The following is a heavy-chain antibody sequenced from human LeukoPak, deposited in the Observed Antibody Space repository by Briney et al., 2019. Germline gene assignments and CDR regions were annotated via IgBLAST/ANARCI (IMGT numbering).Heavy chain of an antibody. Sequence: SQTLSLTCSVSGGSVNYGSYHWSWIRQPAGKGLEWIGRIYTSGSTNYNPSLKSRVTISVDTSKNQFSLKLSSVTAADTAVYYCARDEYGSWYYFDYWGQGTLVTVSS. J-gene: IGHJ4*02. CDR1: GGSVNYGSYH. D-gene: IGHD6-13*01. CDR2: IYTSGST. V-gene: IGHV4-61*02. CDR3: ARDEYGSWYYFDY.